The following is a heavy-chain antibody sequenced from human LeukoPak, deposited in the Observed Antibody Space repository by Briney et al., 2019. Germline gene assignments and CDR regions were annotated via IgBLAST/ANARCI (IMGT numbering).Heavy chain of an antibody. D-gene: IGHD2-15*01. J-gene: IGHJ2*01. CDR3: ARDRCSGGSCYGRGFRWYFDL. V-gene: IGHV3-64*01. CDR2: ISSNGGST. Sequence: GGSLRLSCAASGFTLSSYAMHWVRQAPGKGLEYVSAISSNGGSTYYANSVKGRFTISRDNSKNTLYLQMGSLRAEDMAVYYCARDRCSGGSCYGRGFRWYFDLWGRGTLVTVSS. CDR1: GFTLSSYA.